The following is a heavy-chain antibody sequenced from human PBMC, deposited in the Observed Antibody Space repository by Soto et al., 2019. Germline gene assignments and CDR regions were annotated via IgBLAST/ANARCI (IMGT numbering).Heavy chain of an antibody. CDR3: AIIITFVDLVFDP. CDR2: VIPILGTA. D-gene: IGHD3-16*01. Sequence: GGSVKVSYKACRSTVSSYAIRWVRQAPGQELDWVGGVIPILGTANYAQKFQGRVTITAGEATSTAYRELSSLRSEDTAVYYCAIIITFVDLVFDPWG. CDR1: RSTVSSYA. V-gene: IGHV1-69*13. J-gene: IGHJ5*02.